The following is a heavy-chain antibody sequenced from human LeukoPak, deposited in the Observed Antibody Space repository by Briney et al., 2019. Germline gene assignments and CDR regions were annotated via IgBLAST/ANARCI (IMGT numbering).Heavy chain of an antibody. CDR2: IYYSGST. CDR1: GGTISNGDYY. D-gene: IGHD2-15*01. V-gene: IGHV4-31*03. Sequence: SQTLSLTCTVSGGTISNGDYYWSCIRQHPGKGLDWIGYIYYSGSTYYNPSLKSRVTISVDTSKTQFSLQLSSVTAADTAVYYCARANCGGGSCYSDYWGQGTLVTVSS. J-gene: IGHJ4*02. CDR3: ARANCGGGSCYSDY.